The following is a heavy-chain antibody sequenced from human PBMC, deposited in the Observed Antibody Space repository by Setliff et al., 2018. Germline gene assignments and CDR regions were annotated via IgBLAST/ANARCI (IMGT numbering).Heavy chain of an antibody. J-gene: IGHJ6*02. CDR2: VYTDGTT. V-gene: IGHV4-61*02. CDR1: GASLRSGSAY. Sequence: SETLSLTCTVSGASLRSGSAYWGWLRQSAGKGLEWIGRVYTDGTTNYSPSLKSRVTISADASKNHFSLRMTSVTAADTAVYFCAKEHVVISFVNNVHHHYGMDVWGQGTTVTVSS. CDR3: AKEHVVISFVNNVHHHYGMDV. D-gene: IGHD2-21*01.